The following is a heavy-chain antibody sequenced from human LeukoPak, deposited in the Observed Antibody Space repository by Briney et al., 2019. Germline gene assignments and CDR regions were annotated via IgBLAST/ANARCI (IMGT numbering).Heavy chain of an antibody. J-gene: IGHJ3*02. Sequence: GRSLRLSCAASGFTFSSYGMHWVRQAPGKGLEWVAVIWYDGSNKYYADSVKGRFTISRDNSKNTLYLQMNSLRAEDTAVYYCARDRPRYCSSTGCSDAFDIWGQGTMVTVSS. CDR1: GFTFSSYG. CDR2: IWYDGSNK. V-gene: IGHV3-33*01. D-gene: IGHD2-2*01. CDR3: ARDRPRYCSSTGCSDAFDI.